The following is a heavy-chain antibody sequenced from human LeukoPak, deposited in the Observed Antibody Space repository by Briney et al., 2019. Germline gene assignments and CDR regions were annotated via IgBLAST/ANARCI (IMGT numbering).Heavy chain of an antibody. D-gene: IGHD5-18*01. CDR1: GGSINSSKW. J-gene: IGHJ4*02. CDR2: IDHSGNT. CDR3: ARANLQLWLHYFDY. V-gene: IGHV4-4*02. Sequence: SETLSLTCAVSGGSINSSKWWSWVRQPPGKGLEWIGEIDHSGNTNSNPSLRSRVTIDKSKNQFSLKLSSVTAADTAVYYCARANLQLWLHYFDYWGQGTLVTVSS.